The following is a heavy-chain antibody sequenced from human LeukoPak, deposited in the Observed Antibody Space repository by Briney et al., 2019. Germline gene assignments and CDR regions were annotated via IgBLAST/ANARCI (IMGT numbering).Heavy chain of an antibody. Sequence: PGGSLRLSCAASGFTFDDYTMHWVRQAPGKGLEWVSSISSSSSYIYYADSVKGRFTISRDNAKNSLYLQMNSLRAEDTAVYYCARGEYGSGSYHIDYWGQGTLVTVSS. D-gene: IGHD3-10*01. CDR2: ISSSSSYI. CDR3: ARGEYGSGSYHIDY. V-gene: IGHV3-21*01. CDR1: GFTFDDYT. J-gene: IGHJ4*02.